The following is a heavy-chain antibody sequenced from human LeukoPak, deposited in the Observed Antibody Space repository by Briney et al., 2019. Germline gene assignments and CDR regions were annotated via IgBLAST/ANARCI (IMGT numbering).Heavy chain of an antibody. CDR3: ARGSVLRHFNY. D-gene: IGHD3-3*01. V-gene: IGHV1-69*02. CDR1: GGTFSSYT. CDR2: IIPILGIA. J-gene: IGHJ4*02. Sequence: ASVKVSCKASGGTFSSYTISWVRQAPGQGLEWMGRIIPILGIANYAQKFQGRVTITADKSTSTAYMELSSLRSEDTAVYYCARGSVLRHFNYWGQGTLVTVSS.